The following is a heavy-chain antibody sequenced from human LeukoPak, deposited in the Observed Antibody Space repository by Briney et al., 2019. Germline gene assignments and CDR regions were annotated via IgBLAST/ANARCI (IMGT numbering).Heavy chain of an antibody. CDR3: ASELRYFDWTERAYYMDV. V-gene: IGHV1-69*01. Sequence: SVKVSCKASGGTFSSYAISWVRQAPGQGLEWMGGIIPIFGTANYAQKFQGRVTITADESTSTAYVELSSLRSEDTAVYYCASELRYFDWTERAYYMDVWGKGTTVTVSS. CDR2: IIPIFGTA. J-gene: IGHJ6*03. D-gene: IGHD3-9*01. CDR1: GGTFSSYA.